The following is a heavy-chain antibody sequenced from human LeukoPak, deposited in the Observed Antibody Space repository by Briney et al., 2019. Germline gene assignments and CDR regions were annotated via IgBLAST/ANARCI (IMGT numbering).Heavy chain of an antibody. CDR1: GFTFSIYA. D-gene: IGHD2-8*01. Sequence: GGSLRLSCAGSGFTFSIYAMSWVRQAPGQGLEWVSVISDSGDYTSYADSVRGRFTISRDNSRNTLYLQMISLRPEDTAVYYCAKHTSIGKYCTNGVCSPCDYWGQGTLVTVSS. CDR2: ISDSGDYT. CDR3: AKHTSIGKYCTNGVCSPCDY. J-gene: IGHJ4*02. V-gene: IGHV3-23*01.